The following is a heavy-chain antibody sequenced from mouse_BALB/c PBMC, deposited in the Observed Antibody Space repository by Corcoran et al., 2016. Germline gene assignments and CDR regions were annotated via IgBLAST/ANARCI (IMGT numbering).Heavy chain of an antibody. CDR2: IDPANGNT. J-gene: IGHJ1*01. CDR1: GFNIKDTY. Sequence: EVQLQQSGAELVKPGASVKLSCTASGFNIKDTYMHWVKQRPEQGLEWIGRIDPANGNTKYAPKFQGKATITADTSSNTAYLQLSSLTSEDTSVYYCANWDWYFDVWGAGTTVTVSS. CDR3: ANWDWYFDV. D-gene: IGHD4-1*01. V-gene: IGHV14-3*02.